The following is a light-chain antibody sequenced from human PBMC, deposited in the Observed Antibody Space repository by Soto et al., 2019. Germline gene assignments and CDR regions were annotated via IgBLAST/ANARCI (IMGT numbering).Light chain of an antibody. J-gene: IGLJ1*01. CDR3: SSYTDSSNYV. V-gene: IGLV2-14*01. Sequence: QSALTQPASVSGSPGQSITISCTGTSSDVGAYNFVSWHQQHPGKAPKLMIYQVTNRPSGVSNRFSGSRSGNTASLTISGLQAEDEADYYCSSYTDSSNYVFGTGTKLTVL. CDR1: SSDVGAYNF. CDR2: QVT.